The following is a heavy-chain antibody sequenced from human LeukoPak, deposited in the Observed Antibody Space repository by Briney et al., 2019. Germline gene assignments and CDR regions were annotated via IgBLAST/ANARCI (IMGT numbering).Heavy chain of an antibody. Sequence: PGGSLRLSCAASGFSFSSSAMHWVRQAPGKGLEWMAFIRYDGSDKYYADSVKGRFTISRDNSKNTLYLQMDSLTTEDTAVYYCAKDLGTSPTPRGYFDYWGQGTLVTVSS. V-gene: IGHV3-30*02. CDR2: IRYDGSDK. J-gene: IGHJ4*02. D-gene: IGHD7-27*01. CDR1: GFSFSSSA. CDR3: AKDLGTSPTPRGYFDY.